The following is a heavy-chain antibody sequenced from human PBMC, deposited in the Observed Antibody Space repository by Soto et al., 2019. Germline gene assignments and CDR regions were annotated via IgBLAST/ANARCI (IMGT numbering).Heavy chain of an antibody. V-gene: IGHV4-39*01. J-gene: IGHJ5*02. CDR3: ARFRIAAAGANWFDP. D-gene: IGHD6-13*01. Sequence: SETLSLPCTVSGGSISSSSYYWGWIRQPPGKGLEWIGSIYYSGSTYYNPSLKSRVTISVDTSKNQFSLKLSSVTAADTAVYYCARFRIAAAGANWFDPWGQGTLVTVSS. CDR1: GGSISSSSYY. CDR2: IYYSGST.